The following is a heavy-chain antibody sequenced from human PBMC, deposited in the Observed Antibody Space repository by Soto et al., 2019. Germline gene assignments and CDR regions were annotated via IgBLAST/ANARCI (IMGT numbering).Heavy chain of an antibody. CDR3: ARFPSGTSYFDY. D-gene: IGHD3-10*01. Sequence: PSETLSLTCAVSSGSISSSNWWSWVRQPPGKGLEWIGEIYHSGSTTDNPSLKSRVTISVDKSKNQFSLMLTSVTAADTAVYYCARFPSGTSYFDYWGQGTLVIVSS. J-gene: IGHJ4*02. V-gene: IGHV4-4*02. CDR1: SGSISSSNW. CDR2: IYHSGST.